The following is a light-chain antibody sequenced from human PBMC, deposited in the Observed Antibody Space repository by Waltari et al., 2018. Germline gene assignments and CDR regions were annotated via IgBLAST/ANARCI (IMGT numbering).Light chain of an antibody. CDR1: QGISTW. CDR2: SAS. Sequence: DIQMTQSPSSVSASVGDRVTITCRASQGISTWLAWYQQKPGNVPKLLIYSASTLQTGVPSRFSGSGSGTDFSLTIDSLQPEDFATYYCQQGNSFPPTFGQGTKVEIK. J-gene: IGKJ1*01. V-gene: IGKV1-12*01. CDR3: QQGNSFPPT.